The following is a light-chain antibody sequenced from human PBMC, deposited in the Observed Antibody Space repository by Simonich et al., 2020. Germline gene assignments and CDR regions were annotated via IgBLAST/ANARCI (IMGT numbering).Light chain of an antibody. CDR3: CSYAGSSTFGV. V-gene: IGLV2-23*03. Sequence: QSALTQPASVSGSPGQSITISGTGTSSDVGSYNLVSWYQQNPGKAPKLMIYEGSKRPSGVSNRFSGSKSGNTASLTISGLQAEDEADYYCCSYAGSSTFGVFGGGTKLTVL. J-gene: IGLJ3*02. CDR1: SSDVGSYNL. CDR2: EGS.